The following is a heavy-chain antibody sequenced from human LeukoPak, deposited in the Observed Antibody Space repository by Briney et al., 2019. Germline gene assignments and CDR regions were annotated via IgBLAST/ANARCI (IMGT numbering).Heavy chain of an antibody. Sequence: GGSLRLSCAASGFTFSSYWMSWVRQTPGKGLEGVANIKRDGGETYYVDSLKGRFTISRDNAKNSLYLQMNDLRAEDTATYYCARDSGYRTVDYWGQGILVTVSS. V-gene: IGHV3-7*01. CDR3: ARDSGYRTVDY. D-gene: IGHD3-22*01. CDR2: IKRDGGET. J-gene: IGHJ4*02. CDR1: GFTFSSYW.